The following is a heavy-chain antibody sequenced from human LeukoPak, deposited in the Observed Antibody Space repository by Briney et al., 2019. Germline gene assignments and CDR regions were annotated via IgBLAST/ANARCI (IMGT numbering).Heavy chain of an antibody. CDR3: ARGDAVTTFGY. J-gene: IGHJ4*02. Sequence: PGGSLRLSCAASGLTFSSYDMHWVRQAPGKGLEWVAFIQHDGSNKYYADSVKGRFPISRDNSKNTLFLQMNSLRAEDTAVYYCARGDAVTTFGYWGQGTLVTVSS. CDR2: IQHDGSNK. V-gene: IGHV3-30*02. D-gene: IGHD4-17*01. CDR1: GLTFSSYD.